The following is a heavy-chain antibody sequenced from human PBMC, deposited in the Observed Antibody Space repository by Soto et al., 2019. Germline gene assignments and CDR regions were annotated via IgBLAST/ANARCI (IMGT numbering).Heavy chain of an antibody. CDR3: EVYYSGSGSYDNVEFDY. J-gene: IGHJ4*02. D-gene: IGHD3-10*01. Sequence: PSETLSLTCTVSGGSISSSSYYWGWIRQPPGRGLEWIGSIYYSGSTYYNPSLKSRVTISVDTSKNQFSLKLSSVTAADTAVYYCEVYYSGSGSYDNVEFDYWGQGTLLTVSS. CDR2: IYYSGST. CDR1: GGSISSSSYY. V-gene: IGHV4-39*01.